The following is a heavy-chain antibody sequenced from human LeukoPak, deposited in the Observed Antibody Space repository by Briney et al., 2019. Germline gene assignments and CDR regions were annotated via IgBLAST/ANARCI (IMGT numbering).Heavy chain of an antibody. D-gene: IGHD3-22*01. J-gene: IGHJ3*02. V-gene: IGHV4-39*01. CDR1: GGSINSSSYY. Sequence: SETLSLTCTVYGGSINSSSYYWGWIRQPPGKGLEWIGSIFYSGDTYYNPSLKSRVTISVDTSKNQFSLRLSSVTAADTAVFYCARHQTYYYDSSGSSAHAFDIWGQGTMVTVSS. CDR3: ARHQTYYYDSSGSSAHAFDI. CDR2: IFYSGDT.